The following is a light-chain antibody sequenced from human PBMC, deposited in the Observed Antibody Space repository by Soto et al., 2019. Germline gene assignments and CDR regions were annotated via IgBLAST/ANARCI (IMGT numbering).Light chain of an antibody. CDR3: QQYGSSGLT. CDR2: GAS. J-gene: IGKJ4*01. Sequence: EIVLTQSPGTLSLSPGERSTLSFSSSQSVSSSYLAWYQQKPGQAPRLLIYGASSRATGIPDRFSGSGSGTDFTLTISRLEPEDFAVYYCQQYGSSGLTFGGGTKVDIK. CDR1: QSVSSSY. V-gene: IGKV3-20*01.